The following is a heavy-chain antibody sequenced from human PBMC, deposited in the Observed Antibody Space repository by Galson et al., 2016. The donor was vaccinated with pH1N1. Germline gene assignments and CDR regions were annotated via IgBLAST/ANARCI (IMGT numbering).Heavy chain of an antibody. D-gene: IGHD4-17*01. CDR3: ARQNDYGDYRGDAFDI. CDR2: IYLGGSLI. Sequence: QSGAEVKKPGESLKISCKGSGYRFTNSWIGWVRQMPGEGLEWMGIIYLGGSLIRYRPSFQGQVTISADKSINIVSLEWSSLKASDTATYYCARQNDYGDYRGDAFDIWGQGTMVTVSS. CDR1: GYRFTNSW. V-gene: IGHV5-51*01. J-gene: IGHJ3*02.